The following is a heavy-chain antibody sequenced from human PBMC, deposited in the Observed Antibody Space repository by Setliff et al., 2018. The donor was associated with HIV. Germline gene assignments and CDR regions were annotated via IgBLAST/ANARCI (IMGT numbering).Heavy chain of an antibody. Sequence: PSETLSLTCAVSGSSIRGAYYGGWIRQPPGKGLEWIGYIYYSGSTNYNPSLKSRVTISVDTSKKQFSLKLDSVTAADTAVYYCARGGFYSSDYYLLDYWGQGTLVTVS. V-gene: IGHV4-59*01. J-gene: IGHJ4*02. CDR1: GSSIRGAYY. CDR2: IYYSGST. CDR3: ARGGFYSSDYYLLDY. D-gene: IGHD6-19*01.